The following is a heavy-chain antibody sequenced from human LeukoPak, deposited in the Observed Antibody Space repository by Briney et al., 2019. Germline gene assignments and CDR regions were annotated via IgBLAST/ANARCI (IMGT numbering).Heavy chain of an antibody. J-gene: IGHJ6*02. V-gene: IGHV3-7*03. CDR3: ARDFQPRYCSSSSCSPA. D-gene: IGHD2-2*01. CDR1: GFTFRNYW. CDR2: IRPDGSQK. Sequence: GGSLRLSCAAFGFTFRNYWMSWVRQAPGEGLEWVANIRPDGSQKYYVDSARGRFTISRDNAKSSLYLHMSSLRPEDTATYYCARDFQPRYCSSSSCSPAWGQGTTVTVSS.